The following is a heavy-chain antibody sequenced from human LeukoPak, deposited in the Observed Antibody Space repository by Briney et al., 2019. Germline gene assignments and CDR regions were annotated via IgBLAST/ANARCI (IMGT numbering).Heavy chain of an antibody. V-gene: IGHV4-31*03. CDR2: IYYSGST. CDR3: ARGLRVAGGPCFDP. CDR1: GGSISSGGYY. Sequence: SETLSLTCTVSGGSISSGGYYWSWIRQHPGKGLEWIGYIYYSGSTNYNPSLKSRVTISVDTSKNQFSLKLSSVTAADTAVYYCARGLRVAGGPCFDPWGQGTLVTVSS. J-gene: IGHJ5*02. D-gene: IGHD6-19*01.